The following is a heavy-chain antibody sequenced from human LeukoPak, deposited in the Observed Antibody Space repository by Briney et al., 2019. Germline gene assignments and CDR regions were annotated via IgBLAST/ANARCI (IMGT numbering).Heavy chain of an antibody. Sequence: KPSETLSLTCTVSGGSISSYYWSWIRQPPGKGLEWIGYIYYSGSTNYNPSLKSRVTISVDTSKNQFSLKLSSVTAADTAVYYCARLYYDSSGYHFDYWGQGTLVTVSS. CDR1: GGSISSYY. V-gene: IGHV4-59*01. J-gene: IGHJ4*02. CDR2: IYYSGST. D-gene: IGHD3-22*01. CDR3: ARLYYDSSGYHFDY.